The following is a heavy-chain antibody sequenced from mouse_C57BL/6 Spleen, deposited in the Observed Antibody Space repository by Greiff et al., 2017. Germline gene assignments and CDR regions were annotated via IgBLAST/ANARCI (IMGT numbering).Heavy chain of an antibody. V-gene: IGHV1-64*01. CDR2: IHPNSGST. J-gene: IGHJ4*01. D-gene: IGHD2-1*01. CDR3: ARWGYGNYRYAMAY. Sequence: QVQLQQPGAELVKPGASVKLSCKASGYTFTSYWMHWVKQRPGQGLEWIGMIHPNSGSTNYNEKFKSKATLTVDKSSSTAYMQLSSLTSEDSAVYYCARWGYGNYRYAMAYWGQGASVTVST. CDR1: GYTFTSYW.